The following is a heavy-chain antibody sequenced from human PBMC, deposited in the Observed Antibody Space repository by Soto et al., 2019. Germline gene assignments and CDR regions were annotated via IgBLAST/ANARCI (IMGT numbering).Heavy chain of an antibody. V-gene: IGHV3-9*01. CDR3: VKDESINWYSGHFRH. D-gene: IGHD6-13*01. CDR1: GFTFDDYA. Sequence: EVQLVESGGGLVQPGRSLSLSCAASGFTFDDYAMHWVRQVPGKGLKWVSGINWNSGSIGYGDSVKGRFAISRDNAKNSLHLQMNSLSGEDKAFYYCVKDESINWYSGHFRHWGQGTLVTVPS. CDR2: INWNSGSI. J-gene: IGHJ1*01.